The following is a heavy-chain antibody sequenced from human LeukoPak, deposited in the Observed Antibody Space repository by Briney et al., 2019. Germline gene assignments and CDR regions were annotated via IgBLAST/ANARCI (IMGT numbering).Heavy chain of an antibody. CDR1: GGSISGYY. J-gene: IGHJ3*02. Sequence: PSETLSLTCTVSGGSISGYYWSWIRQPPGKGLEWIGYIYYSGSTNYNPSLKSRVTISVDTSKNQFSLKLSSVTAADTAVYYCARHERYFDSGIDIWGQGTMVTVSS. D-gene: IGHD3-9*01. CDR2: IYYSGST. V-gene: IGHV4-59*08. CDR3: ARHERYFDSGIDI.